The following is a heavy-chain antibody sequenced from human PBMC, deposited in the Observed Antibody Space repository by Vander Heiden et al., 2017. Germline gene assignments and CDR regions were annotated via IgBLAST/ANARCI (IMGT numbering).Heavy chain of an antibody. CDR2: ISSDGSGK. J-gene: IGHJ4*02. V-gene: IGHV3-30*18. D-gene: IGHD1-26*01. Sequence: QVQLVESGGGVVQPGRPLRPSCAASGSTFSSHGMHWVRQAPGKGLEWVAVISSDGSGKYYADSVKGRFTISRDNSKNTLYLQMNSLRAEDTAVYYCAKDRGWPSPIDYWGQGTLVTVSS. CDR1: GSTFSSHG. CDR3: AKDRGWPSPIDY.